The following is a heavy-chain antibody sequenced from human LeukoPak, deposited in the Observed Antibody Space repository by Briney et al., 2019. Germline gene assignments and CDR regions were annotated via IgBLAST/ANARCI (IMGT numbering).Heavy chain of an antibody. CDR1: GGSISSSSYY. Sequence: SETLSLTCPVSGGSISSSSYYWGWLRQPPGKGLEWIGSIYYSGSTYYHPSLKSRVTISVHTSKNQFSLKLSSVTAADTAVYYCARHYGDYMNYYYYYGMDVWGQGTTVTVSS. CDR2: IYYSGST. D-gene: IGHD4-17*01. V-gene: IGHV4-39*01. J-gene: IGHJ6*02. CDR3: ARHYGDYMNYYYYYGMDV.